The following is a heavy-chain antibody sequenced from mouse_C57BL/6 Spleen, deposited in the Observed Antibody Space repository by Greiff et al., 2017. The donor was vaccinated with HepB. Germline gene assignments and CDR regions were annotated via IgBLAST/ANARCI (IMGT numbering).Heavy chain of an antibody. J-gene: IGHJ2*01. CDR2: ISSGSSTI. Sequence: EVKLMESGGGLVKPGGSLKLSCAASGFTFSDYGMHWVRQAPEKGLEWVAYISSGSSTIYYADTVKGRFTISRDNAKNTLFLQMTSLRSEDTAMYYCARKDYYGSSDYWGQGTTLTVSS. CDR1: GFTFSDYG. CDR3: ARKDYYGSSDY. D-gene: IGHD1-1*01. V-gene: IGHV5-17*01.